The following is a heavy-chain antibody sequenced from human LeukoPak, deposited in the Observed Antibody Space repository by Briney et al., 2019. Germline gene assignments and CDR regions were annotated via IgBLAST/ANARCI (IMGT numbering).Heavy chain of an antibody. J-gene: IGHJ4*02. D-gene: IGHD2-2*01. CDR1: GGSISSGSYY. V-gene: IGHV4-61*02. CDR2: IYTSGST. CDR3: ARGDLVVPAFD. Sequence: SETLSLTCTVSGGSISSGSYYWSWIRQPAGKGLEWIGRIYTSGSTNYNPSLKSRVTISVDTSKNQFSLKLSSVTAADTAVYYCARGDLVVPAFDWGQGTLVTVSS.